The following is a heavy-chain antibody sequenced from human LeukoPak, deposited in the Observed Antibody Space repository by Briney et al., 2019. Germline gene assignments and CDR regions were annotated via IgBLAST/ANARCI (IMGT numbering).Heavy chain of an antibody. V-gene: IGHV1-69*02. J-gene: IGHJ3*02. CDR1: GGTFSSYT. CDR2: IIPILGIA. Sequence: ASVKVSCKASGGTFSSYTISWVRQAPGQGLKWMGRIIPILGIANYAQKFQGRVTITADKSTSTAYMELSSLRSEDTAVYYCARGPLPGYDFWSGYRGDAFDIWGQGTMVTVSS. CDR3: ARGPLPGYDFWSGYRGDAFDI. D-gene: IGHD3-3*01.